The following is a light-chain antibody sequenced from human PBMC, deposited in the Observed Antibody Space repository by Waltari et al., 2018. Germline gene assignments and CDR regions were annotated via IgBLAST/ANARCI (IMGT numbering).Light chain of an antibody. Sequence: EIVMTQSPATLSVSPGERATLSCRASQSISNNLAWYQQKPGQAPRLLIYGASTRATGIPARFSGSGFGTEFTLTISSLQSEDFAVYHCQQYNHWPPWTFGQGTRVEIK. CDR1: QSISNN. CDR2: GAS. V-gene: IGKV3-15*01. CDR3: QQYNHWPPWT. J-gene: IGKJ1*01.